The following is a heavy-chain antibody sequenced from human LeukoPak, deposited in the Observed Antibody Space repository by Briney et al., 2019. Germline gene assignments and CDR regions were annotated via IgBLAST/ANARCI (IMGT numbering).Heavy chain of an antibody. J-gene: IGHJ3*02. V-gene: IGHV4-59*08. Sequence: PSETLSLTCTVSGGSISSYYWSWIRQPPGKGLEWIGYIYYSGSTNYNPSLKSRVTISVDTSKNQFSLKLTSVTAADTAVYYCARQMGAPRPFDIWGQGTKVTVSS. D-gene: IGHD1-26*01. CDR3: ARQMGAPRPFDI. CDR1: GGSISSYY. CDR2: IYYSGST.